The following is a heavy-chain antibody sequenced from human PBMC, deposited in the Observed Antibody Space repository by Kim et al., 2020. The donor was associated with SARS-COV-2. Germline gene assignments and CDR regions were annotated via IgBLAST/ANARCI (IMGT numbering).Heavy chain of an antibody. CDR2: IKSKTDGGTT. V-gene: IGHV3-15*01. J-gene: IGHJ6*02. CDR1: GFTFSNAW. Sequence: GGSLRLSCAASGFTFSNAWMSWVRQAPGKGLEWVGRIKSKTDGGTTDYAAPVKGRFTISRDDSKNTLYLQMNSLKTEDTAVYYCTTERDYYDSSGYLDRNYYYYGMDVWGQGTTVTVSS. D-gene: IGHD3-22*01. CDR3: TTERDYYDSSGYLDRNYYYYGMDV.